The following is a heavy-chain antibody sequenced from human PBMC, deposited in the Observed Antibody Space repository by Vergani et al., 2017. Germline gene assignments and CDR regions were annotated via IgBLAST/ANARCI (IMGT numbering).Heavy chain of an antibody. V-gene: IGHV1-69*12. Sequence: QVQLVQSGAEGKKPGSSVKASCKASGGTFSSYAISWVRQAPGQGLEWMGGIIPIFGTANYAQKFQGRVTITADESTSTAYMELSSLRSEDTAVYYCARVGKFYGDYQKRFEYWGEGTLVTVSS. D-gene: IGHD4-17*01. CDR1: GGTFSSYA. CDR3: ARVGKFYGDYQKRFEY. CDR2: IIPIFGTA. J-gene: IGHJ4*02.